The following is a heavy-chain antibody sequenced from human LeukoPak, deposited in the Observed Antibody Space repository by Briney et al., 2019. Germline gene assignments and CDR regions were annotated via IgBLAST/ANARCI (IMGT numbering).Heavy chain of an antibody. J-gene: IGHJ4*02. CDR1: GFTFNRNA. D-gene: IGHD6-19*01. CDR2: MGGIGDKT. V-gene: IGHV3-23*01. CDR3: VRRGDASSGWGDHDY. Sequence: SGGSLRLSCAASGFTFNRNAISWVRQAPGRGREWFSPMGGIGDKTFYADSVKGRFTISRDNSKNMLHLQMSSLTGEDTALYYCVRRGDASSGWGDHDYWGQGALVTVSS.